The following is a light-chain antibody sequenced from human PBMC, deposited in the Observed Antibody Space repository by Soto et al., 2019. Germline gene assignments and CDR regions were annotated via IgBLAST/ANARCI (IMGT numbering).Light chain of an antibody. Sequence: QSALTQPPSLSGSVGQSVTISCTGTINDVAFYHFVSWYQQYPGKVPKLMIYEVTNRPSGVSNRFSGSKSGNTASLTISGLQAEDEADYYCSSYTRSSTLVFGTGTKVTVL. CDR2: EVT. V-gene: IGLV2-14*01. CDR1: INDVAFYHF. J-gene: IGLJ1*01. CDR3: SSYTRSSTLV.